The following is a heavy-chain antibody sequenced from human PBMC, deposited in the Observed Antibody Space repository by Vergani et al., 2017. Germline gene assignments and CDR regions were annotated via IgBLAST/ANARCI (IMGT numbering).Heavy chain of an antibody. CDR3: VKDIAASGNYWYFDR. Sequence: EVQLVESGGGLVQPGRSLRLSCAASGFTFDDYAMHLVRQAPGKGLEWVSGINWNSDSIAYADSVKGRFTISRDNAKNSLYLQMNSLRAEDTALYYCVKDIAASGNYWYFDRWGRGTLVTVSS. D-gene: IGHD6-13*01. V-gene: IGHV3-9*01. CDR1: GFTFDDYA. J-gene: IGHJ2*01. CDR2: INWNSDSI.